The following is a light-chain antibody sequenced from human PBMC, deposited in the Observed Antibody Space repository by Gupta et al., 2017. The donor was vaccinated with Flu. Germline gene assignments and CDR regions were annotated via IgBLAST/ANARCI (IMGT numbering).Light chain of an antibody. CDR1: SSDFGNNNR. J-gene: IGLJ3*02. CDR2: EVS. CDR3: SSYTRSSTWV. V-gene: IGLV2-18*02. Sequence: SVTISCTGTSSDFGNNNRVSWYQQPPGKAPKLMIYEVSNRPSGVPDRFSGSKSGNTASLTISGLQAEDEGDYYCSSYTRSSTWVFGGGTKLTVV.